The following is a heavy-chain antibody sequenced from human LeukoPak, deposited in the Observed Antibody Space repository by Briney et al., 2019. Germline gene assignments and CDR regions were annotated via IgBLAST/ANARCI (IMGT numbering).Heavy chain of an antibody. D-gene: IGHD3-22*01. CDR1: GFTFSDYY. J-gene: IGHJ4*02. V-gene: IGHV3-23*01. CDR3: ARDPYYYDSSGYHY. Sequence: GGSLRLSCAASGFTFSDYYMSWIRQAPGKGLEWVSAISGSGGSTYYADSVKGRFTISRDNSKNTLYLQMNSLRAEDTAVYYCARDPYYYDSSGYHYWGQGTLVTVSS. CDR2: ISGSGGST.